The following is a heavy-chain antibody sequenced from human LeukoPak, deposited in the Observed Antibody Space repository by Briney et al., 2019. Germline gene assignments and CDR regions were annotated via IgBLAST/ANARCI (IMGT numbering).Heavy chain of an antibody. CDR2: IIPIFGTA. CDR3: ASLRSSGYRHQLPPDY. V-gene: IGHV1-69*05. D-gene: IGHD3-22*01. Sequence: SVKVSCKASGGTFSSYAISWVRQAPGQGLEWMGGIIPIFGTANYAQKFQGRVTITTDESTSTAYMELSSLRSEDTAVYYCASLRSSGYRHQLPPDYWGQGTLVTVSS. J-gene: IGHJ4*02. CDR1: GGTFSSYA.